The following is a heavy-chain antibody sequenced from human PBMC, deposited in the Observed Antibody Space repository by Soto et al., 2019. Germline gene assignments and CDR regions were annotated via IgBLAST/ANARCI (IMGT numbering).Heavy chain of an antibody. J-gene: IGHJ4*02. Sequence: SLTLSLPLAISGDRFSGHIAAWDRVRQSPSRGLEWLGRTKYRSKWYTDYATSVKSRISINPDTSKNQVSLQLNSVTPEDTAVYYCAGEGSSTWTYYFDFWGQGILVTVS. CDR2: TKYRSKWYT. CDR3: AGEGSSTWTYYFDF. CDR1: GDRFSGHIAA. V-gene: IGHV6-1*01. D-gene: IGHD6-13*01.